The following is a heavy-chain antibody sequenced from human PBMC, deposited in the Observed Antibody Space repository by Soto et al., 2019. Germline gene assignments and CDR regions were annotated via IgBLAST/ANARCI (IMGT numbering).Heavy chain of an antibody. D-gene: IGHD6-13*01. CDR2: IYHSGST. J-gene: IGHJ4*02. CDR3: AGDGYRDKFAS. CDR1: GGSISSSNW. V-gene: IGHV4-4*02. Sequence: QVQLQESGPGLVKPSGTLSLTCAVSGGSISSSNWWSWVRQPPGKGLEWIGEIYHSGSTNYNASLKSRVTMSVDKSKSHVSLKLGPVTAADTAVYYCAGDGYRDKFASWGQGTLVTVSS.